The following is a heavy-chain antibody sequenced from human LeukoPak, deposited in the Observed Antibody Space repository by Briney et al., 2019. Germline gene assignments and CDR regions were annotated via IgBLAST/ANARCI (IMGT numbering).Heavy chain of an antibody. CDR2: ISGSGGST. D-gene: IGHD3-22*01. CDR1: GFTFISYA. J-gene: IGHJ4*02. Sequence: GGALRLSCAASGFTFISYAMSWVRQAPGKGLEWVSAISGSGGSTYYADSVKGRCTISRDNSNNTVYLKMNSLRAEDTAVYYCARRRPGYYYDSSGSSAPDFDYWGQGTLVTVSS. V-gene: IGHV3-23*01. CDR3: ARRRPGYYYDSSGSSAPDFDY.